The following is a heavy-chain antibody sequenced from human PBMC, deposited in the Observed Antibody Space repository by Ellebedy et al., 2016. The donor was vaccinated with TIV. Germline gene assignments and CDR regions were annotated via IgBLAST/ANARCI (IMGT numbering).Heavy chain of an antibody. CDR2: ISGSGDST. CDR1: GITFSSYA. D-gene: IGHD1-1*01. Sequence: GESLKISCAASGITFSSYAMSWVRQAPGKGLEWVSAISGSGDSTYYADSVKGRLTISRDNSKNTLYLQMSSLRAEDTAVYYCAKARTTGTKGAFDYWGQGTLVTVSS. V-gene: IGHV3-23*01. J-gene: IGHJ4*02. CDR3: AKARTTGTKGAFDY.